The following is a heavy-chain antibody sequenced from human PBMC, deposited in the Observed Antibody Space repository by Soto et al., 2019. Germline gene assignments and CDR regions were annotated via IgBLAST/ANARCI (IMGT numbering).Heavy chain of an antibody. CDR2: INHSGSA. CDR3: AGWAVGIMIFGVPKDY. D-gene: IGHD3-3*01. V-gene: IGHV4-34*01. J-gene: IGHJ4*02. CDR1: GGSFSGQF. Sequence: XESLSLPCVVYGGSFSGQFWSWIRQPPGKGLEWIGEINHSGSANYNPSLKSRVTISVDTSKNQFSLKLTSVTAADTAVYYCAGWAVGIMIFGVPKDYWSQGTQVTVSS.